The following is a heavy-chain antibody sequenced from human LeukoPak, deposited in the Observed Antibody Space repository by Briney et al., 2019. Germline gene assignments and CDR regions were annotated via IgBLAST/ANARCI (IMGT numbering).Heavy chain of an antibody. V-gene: IGHV4-4*07. CDR2: IYTSGST. CDR1: GGSISSYY. D-gene: IGHD3-10*01. J-gene: IGHJ6*02. CDR3: AGGSGSYLDYYGMDV. Sequence: SETLSLTRTVSGGSISSYYWSWIRQPAGKGLEWIGRIYTSGSTNYNPSLKSRVTMSVDTSKNQFSLKLSSVTAADTAVYYCAGGSGSYLDYYGMDVWGQGTTVTVS.